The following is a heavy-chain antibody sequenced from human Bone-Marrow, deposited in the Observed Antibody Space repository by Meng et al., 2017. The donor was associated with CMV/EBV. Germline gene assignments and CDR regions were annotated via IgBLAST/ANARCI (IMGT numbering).Heavy chain of an antibody. Sequence: QGQLQPWGAGLVTPLETPSLSVAAHGGFFGGYYWSWIRQPPGKGLEWIGEINHSGSTNHNPSLKSRVTISVDTSKNQFSLKLSSVTAADTAVYYCAREGHNSSGWSRWGQGTLVTVSS. V-gene: IGHV4-34*01. CDR1: GGFFGGYY. CDR3: AREGHNSSGWSR. J-gene: IGHJ4*02. CDR2: INHSGST. D-gene: IGHD6-19*01.